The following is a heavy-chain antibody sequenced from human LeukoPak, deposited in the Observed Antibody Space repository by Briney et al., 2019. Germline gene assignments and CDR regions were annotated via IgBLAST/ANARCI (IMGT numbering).Heavy chain of an antibody. CDR1: GGSISSYY. CDR3: ARDLYYYGSGSYYLDY. J-gene: IGHJ4*02. Sequence: PSETLSLTCTVSGGSISSYYWSRIRQPAGKGLEWIGRIYTSGSTNYNPSLKSRVTMSVDTSKNQFSLKLSSVTAADAAVYYCARDLYYYGSGSYYLDYWGQGTLVTVSS. CDR2: IYTSGST. V-gene: IGHV4-4*07. D-gene: IGHD3-10*01.